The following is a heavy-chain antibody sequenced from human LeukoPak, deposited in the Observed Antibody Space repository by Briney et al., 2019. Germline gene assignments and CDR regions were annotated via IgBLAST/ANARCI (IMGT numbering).Heavy chain of an antibody. J-gene: IGHJ4*02. CDR3: AKDRSSGWYH. D-gene: IGHD6-19*01. Sequence: GASLRLSCPASGFTLSSYAMSWVRQAPGKGLEWVSAISGSGGSTYYADSVKGRFTISRDNSKNTLYLQMNSLRAEDTAVYYCAKDRSSGWYHWGQGTLVTVSS. V-gene: IGHV3-23*01. CDR1: GFTLSSYA. CDR2: ISGSGGST.